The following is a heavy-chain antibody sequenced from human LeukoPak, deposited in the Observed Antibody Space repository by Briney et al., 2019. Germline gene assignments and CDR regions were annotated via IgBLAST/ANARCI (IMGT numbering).Heavy chain of an antibody. CDR1: GYTFTSYD. Sequence: ASVKVSCKASGYTFTSYDINWVRQATGQGLEWMGWMNPNSGNTGYAQKFQGRVTMTGNTSISTAYMELSSLRSEDTAVYYCARGYDSSGYYFDYWGQGTLVTVSS. V-gene: IGHV1-8*01. J-gene: IGHJ4*02. CDR3: ARGYDSSGYYFDY. D-gene: IGHD3-22*01. CDR2: MNPNSGNT.